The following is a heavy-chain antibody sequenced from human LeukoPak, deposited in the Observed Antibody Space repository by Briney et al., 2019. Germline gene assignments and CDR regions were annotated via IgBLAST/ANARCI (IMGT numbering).Heavy chain of an antibody. D-gene: IGHD3-22*01. CDR3: AKGYYDSSGYGPVDY. J-gene: IGHJ4*02. CDR2: ISSSGITI. CDR1: GFIFSDYY. Sequence: PGGSLRLSCAASGFIFSDYYMSWIRQAPGKGLEWVSYISSSGITIYYADSVKGRFTISRDNSKNTLYLQMNSLRAEDTAVYYCAKGYYDSSGYGPVDYWGQGTLVTVSS. V-gene: IGHV3-11*01.